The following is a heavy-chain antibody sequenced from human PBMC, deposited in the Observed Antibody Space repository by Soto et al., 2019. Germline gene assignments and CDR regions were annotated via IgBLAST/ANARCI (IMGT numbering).Heavy chain of an antibody. J-gene: IGHJ4*02. Sequence: QVQLVQSGAEVKKPGSSVKVSCKASGGTFSSYAISWVRQAPGQGLEWMGGIIPIFGTANYAQKFQGRVTITADESTGTAYMELSSLRAEDTAVYYCARVPAQGWELSAAHWGQGTLVTVSS. CDR1: GGTFSSYA. V-gene: IGHV1-69*01. D-gene: IGHD1-26*01. CDR2: IIPIFGTA. CDR3: ARVPAQGWELSAAH.